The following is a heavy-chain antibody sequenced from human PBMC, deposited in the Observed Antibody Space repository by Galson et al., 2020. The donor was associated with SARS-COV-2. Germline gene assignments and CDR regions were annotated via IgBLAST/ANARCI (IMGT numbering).Heavy chain of an antibody. CDR2: LHSGGEA. Sequence: METGGSLRLSCAISGFTVSSTSMSWVRQPPGKGLEWLSVLHSGGEAFYADSVKGRFVTTRDTARNTLFLQMNSVGPEDTATYYCTRDKRGFWGRGTTVNVS. CDR3: TRDKRGF. CDR1: GFTVSSTS. J-gene: IGHJ6*02. V-gene: IGHV3-53*01.